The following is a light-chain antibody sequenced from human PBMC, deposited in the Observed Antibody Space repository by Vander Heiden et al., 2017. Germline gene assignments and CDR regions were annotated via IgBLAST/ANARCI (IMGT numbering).Light chain of an antibody. CDR3: QQYGSSVSYT. Sequence: EMVLTQSPGTRSLSPGERATLSCRASQSVYSNYLAWYQQKPGQAPRLLIYGASSRATGIPDRFSGSGSGTDFTLTISRLESEDFAVYYCQQYGSSVSYTFGQGTKLEIK. V-gene: IGKV3-20*01. CDR2: GAS. J-gene: IGKJ2*01. CDR1: QSVYSNY.